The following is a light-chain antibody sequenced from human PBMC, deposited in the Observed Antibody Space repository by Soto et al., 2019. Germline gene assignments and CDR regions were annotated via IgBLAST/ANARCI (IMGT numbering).Light chain of an antibody. Sequence: EIVLTQSPATLSLSPGERATLSCRASQSVSSDLAWYQHKPGQAPRLLIFDASNRATGIPARFSGSGSGTDFTLTISGLEPEDFALYYCQQRSDWPRTFGQGTKVEIK. CDR1: QSVSSD. CDR2: DAS. CDR3: QQRSDWPRT. J-gene: IGKJ1*01. V-gene: IGKV3-11*01.